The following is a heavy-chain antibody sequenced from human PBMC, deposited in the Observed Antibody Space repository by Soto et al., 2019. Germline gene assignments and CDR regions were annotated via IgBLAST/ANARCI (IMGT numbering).Heavy chain of an antibody. CDR3: ARGQRSGRLNARGYSDHGFDY. D-gene: IGHD5-12*01. J-gene: IGHJ4*02. Sequence: SETLSLTCTVSGGSISSYYWSWIRQPPGKGLEWIGYIYYSGSTNYNPSLKSRVTISVDTSKNQFSLKLSSVTAADTAVYYCARGQRSGRLNARGYSDHGFDYWGQGTLVTVSS. CDR1: GGSISSYY. V-gene: IGHV4-59*01. CDR2: IYYSGST.